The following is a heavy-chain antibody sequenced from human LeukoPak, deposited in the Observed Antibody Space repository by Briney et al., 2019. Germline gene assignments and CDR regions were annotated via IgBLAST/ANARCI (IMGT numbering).Heavy chain of an antibody. CDR2: IYYSGST. V-gene: IGHV4-59*01. D-gene: IGHD6-6*01. Sequence: PSETLSLTCTVSGGSISSYYWSWIRQPPGKGLEWIGYIYYSGSTNYNPSLKSRVTISVDTSKNQFSLKLSSVTAADTAVYYCARPRVAARPDDAFDIWGQGTMVTVSS. J-gene: IGHJ3*02. CDR3: ARPRVAARPDDAFDI. CDR1: GGSISSYY.